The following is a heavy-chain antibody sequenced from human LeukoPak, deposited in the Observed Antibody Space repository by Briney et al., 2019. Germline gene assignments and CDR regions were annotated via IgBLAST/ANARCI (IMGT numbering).Heavy chain of an antibody. V-gene: IGHV3-48*03. J-gene: IGHJ6*02. CDR2: ISSSGSPI. Sequence: GGSLRLSCAASGFTFRSYEMNWVRQAPGKGLEWVSYISSSGSPIYYADSVKGRFTISRDNAKNSLYLQMNSLRAEDTAVYYCARVIYYYGMDVWGQGTTVTASS. CDR1: GFTFRSYE. CDR3: ARVIYYYGMDV.